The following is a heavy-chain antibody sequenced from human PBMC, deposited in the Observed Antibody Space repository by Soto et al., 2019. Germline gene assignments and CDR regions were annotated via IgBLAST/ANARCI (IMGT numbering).Heavy chain of an antibody. CDR3: ARTTGRHLDF. CDR1: YGSINVSNVF. Sequence: PSETLSLTCTFSYGSINVSNVFWGWVRQPPGKGLEWIGNIDYSGTAYFNPSLGTRVTFPVDTSKNRFSLTLYSVTAAGTAVYYCARTTGRHLDFWGQGILVTVSS. V-gene: IGHV4-39*01. D-gene: IGHD4-4*01. J-gene: IGHJ4*02. CDR2: IDYSGTA.